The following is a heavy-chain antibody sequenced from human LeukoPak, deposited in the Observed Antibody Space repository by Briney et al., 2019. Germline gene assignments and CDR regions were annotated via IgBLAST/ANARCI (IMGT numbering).Heavy chain of an antibody. D-gene: IGHD6-13*01. CDR2: FDPEDGET. J-gene: IGHJ4*02. Sequence: ASVKVSCKVSGYTLTELSMHWVRQAPGKGLERMGGFDPEDGETIYAQKFQGRVTMTEDTSTDTAYMELSSLRSEDTAVYYCATTGIAAAGLTDYWGQGTLVTVSS. V-gene: IGHV1-24*01. CDR3: ATTGIAAAGLTDY. CDR1: GYTLTELS.